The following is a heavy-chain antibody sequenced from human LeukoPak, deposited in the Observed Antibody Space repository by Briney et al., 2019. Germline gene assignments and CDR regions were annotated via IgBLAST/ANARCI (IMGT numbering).Heavy chain of an antibody. Sequence: AGRSLRLSCAASGFTFDDYAMHWVRQAPGKGLEWVSGISWNSGSIGYADSVKGRFTISRDNAKNSLYLQVNSLRAEDTALYYCAKDKSPGGRNIYYYYMDVWGKGTTVTVSS. J-gene: IGHJ6*03. CDR3: AKDKSPGGRNIYYYYMDV. CDR1: GFTFDDYA. V-gene: IGHV3-9*01. CDR2: ISWNSGSI. D-gene: IGHD1-1*01.